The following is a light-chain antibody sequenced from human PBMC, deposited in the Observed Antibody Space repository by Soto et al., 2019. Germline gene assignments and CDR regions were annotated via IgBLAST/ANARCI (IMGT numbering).Light chain of an antibody. CDR2: GAS. Sequence: EVVLTQSPGTLSLSPGERATLSCRASQSVSNSYLAWYQQKPGQAPRLLFYGASSRATGIPDRFSGSGSGTDFTLTISRLEPEDFAGYYWQQYGSSPRTFGQGTKVEIK. V-gene: IGKV3-20*01. J-gene: IGKJ1*01. CDR3: QQYGSSPRT. CDR1: QSVSNSY.